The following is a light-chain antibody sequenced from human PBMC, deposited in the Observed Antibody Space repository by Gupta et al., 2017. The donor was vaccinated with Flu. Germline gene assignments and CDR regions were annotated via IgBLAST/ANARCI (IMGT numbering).Light chain of an antibody. J-gene: IGKJ4*01. CDR3: QQYHSWPPLT. Sequence: EIVMTQSPATLSVSPGERATLSCRASQNINVNLAWYQHNPGQAPRLLIPGASARAAGVPARFSASGSASGTDFNLTISSLQSEDCALYYCQQYHSWPPLTFGGGTKVEIK. CDR1: QNINVN. CDR2: GAS. V-gene: IGKV3-15*01.